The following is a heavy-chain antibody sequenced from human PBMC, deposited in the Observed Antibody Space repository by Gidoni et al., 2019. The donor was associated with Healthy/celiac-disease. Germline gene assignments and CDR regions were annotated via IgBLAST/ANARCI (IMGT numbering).Heavy chain of an antibody. CDR2: ISWDGGST. J-gene: IGHJ3*02. CDR3: SKDWSSELLISAFDI. D-gene: IGHD1-26*01. CDR1: GFTFDDYT. V-gene: IGHV3-43*01. Sequence: EVQLVESGGVVVQPGGSLRLSCEASGFTFDDYTMHWVRQAPGKGLEWVSLISWDGGSTYYADSVKGRFTISRDNSKNSLYLQMNSLRTEDTALYYCSKDWSSELLISAFDIWGQGTMVTVSS.